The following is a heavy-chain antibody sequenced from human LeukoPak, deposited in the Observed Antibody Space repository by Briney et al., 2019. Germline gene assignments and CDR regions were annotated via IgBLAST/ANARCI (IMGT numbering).Heavy chain of an antibody. V-gene: IGHV3-74*01. J-gene: IGHJ6*03. CDR1: GFTFSSYW. CDR2: INSDGSST. D-gene: IGHD6-19*01. Sequence: GGSLRLSCAASGFTFSSYWMHWVRQAPGKGLVWVSRINSDGSSTSYADSVKGRFPISRDNAKNKLYLQMNSLRSEDTAVYYCARGPIAVAGSYYYYMDVWGKGTTVTISS. CDR3: ARGPIAVAGSYYYYMDV.